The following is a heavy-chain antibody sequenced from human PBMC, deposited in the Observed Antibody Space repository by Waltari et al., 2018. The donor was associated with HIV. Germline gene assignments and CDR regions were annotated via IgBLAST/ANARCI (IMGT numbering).Heavy chain of an antibody. V-gene: IGHV3-23*01. D-gene: IGHD3-22*01. Sequence: EVQLLESGGGLVQPGGSLRLSCAASGFTFRSYAMSWVRQAPGKGREWVSAISGRGGSTDYADSLKGRFTISRDNSKNTLYLQMNSLRAEDTAVYYCAKLTYYFDSSGYYPRFYFDYWGQGTLGTVSS. J-gene: IGHJ4*02. CDR3: AKLTYYFDSSGYYPRFYFDY. CDR1: GFTFRSYA. CDR2: ISGRGGST.